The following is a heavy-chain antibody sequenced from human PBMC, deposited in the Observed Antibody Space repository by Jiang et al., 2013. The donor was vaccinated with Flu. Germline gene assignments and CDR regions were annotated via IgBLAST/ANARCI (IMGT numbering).Heavy chain of an antibody. CDR2: ITGSGPTT. CDR3: ARARYSGYDYDYSYYGLDV. D-gene: IGHD5-12*01. V-gene: IGHV3-23*01. J-gene: IGHJ6*02. Sequence: QLLESGGGLVQPGGSLRLSCAASGFTFNIYTMNWVRRAPGKGLEWVSLITGSGPTTYYADSVKGRFTISRDISKTTLFLQMNSLRAEDMAVYYCARARYSGYDYDYSYYGLDVWGQGTTVTVSS. CDR1: GFTFNIYT.